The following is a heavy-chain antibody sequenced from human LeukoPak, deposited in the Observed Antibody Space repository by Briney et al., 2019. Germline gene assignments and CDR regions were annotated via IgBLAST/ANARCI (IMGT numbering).Heavy chain of an antibody. V-gene: IGHV3-30*03. CDR2: ISNDGSNK. Sequence: GGSLRLSCAASGFTFSSYGMHWVRQAPGKGLEWVAIISNDGSNKYYADSVKGRFSISRDNSKNTLYLQMNSLRAEDTAVYYCARDQWVGESFYYYGMDVWGQGTTVTVSS. D-gene: IGHD3-10*01. J-gene: IGHJ6*02. CDR3: ARDQWVGESFYYYGMDV. CDR1: GFTFSSYG.